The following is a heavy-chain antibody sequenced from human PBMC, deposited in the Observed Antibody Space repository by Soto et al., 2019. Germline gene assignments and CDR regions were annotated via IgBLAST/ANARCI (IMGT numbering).Heavy chain of an antibody. CDR2: IDAGNGNT. J-gene: IGHJ4*02. V-gene: IGHV1-3*01. CDR1: GYSFTNYA. D-gene: IGHD1-26*01. CDR3: ARAPSDFGSYLLPAY. Sequence: SVKVSCKASGYSFTNYAIHWVRQAPGQRLEWMGWIDAGNGNTKYSQNFQGRVTISRDTSATTAYMELSSLRSEDTAVYYCARAPSDFGSYLLPAYWGQGTLVTVSS.